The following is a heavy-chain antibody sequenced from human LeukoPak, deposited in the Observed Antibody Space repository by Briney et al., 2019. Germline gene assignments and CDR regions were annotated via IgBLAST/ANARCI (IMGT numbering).Heavy chain of an antibody. J-gene: IGHJ3*02. CDR3: AGHQWVPAFDI. CDR2: IYYRGVT. CDR1: GESPCGFY. Sequence: PPETLSLTCTVPGESPCGFYRNCIRQPPGEGLEWIGYIYYRGVTHYNPPTKSRVTISVDTSKHQTSLNLTSMTSSDTALYCCAGHQWVPAFDIWGQGTMVTVSS. D-gene: IGHD1-26*01. V-gene: IGHV4-59*08.